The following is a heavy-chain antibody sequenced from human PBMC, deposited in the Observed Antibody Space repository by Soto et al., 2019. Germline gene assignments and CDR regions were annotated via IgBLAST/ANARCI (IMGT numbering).Heavy chain of an antibody. J-gene: IGHJ4*02. CDR1: GFTFSSYW. CDR2: IRGDGGYT. V-gene: IGHV3-74*01. CDR3: GRDHYGFNSLDS. Sequence: EVQLVESGGGLVHPGGSLRLSCAASGFTFSSYWMHWVRQVPGKGLVHVSRIRGDGGYTDHAESMKGRFTISRDNAKNTLYLQMNSLRAEDTAVYYCGRDHYGFNSLDSWGQGTLVTVSS. D-gene: IGHD4-17*01.